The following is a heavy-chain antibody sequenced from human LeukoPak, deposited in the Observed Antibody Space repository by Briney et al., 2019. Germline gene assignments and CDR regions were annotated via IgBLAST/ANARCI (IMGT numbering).Heavy chain of an antibody. J-gene: IGHJ3*02. CDR1: GYTVTNYG. Sequence: GASVKVSCKASGYTVTNYGISWVRQAPGQGLEWTAWISAYSGNTNYAQNFQGRLTITTDTSTNTAYMELRSLRSDDTAVYYCARQGYCTSPSCYARGDDAFDIWGQGTMVTVSS. D-gene: IGHD2-2*01. V-gene: IGHV1-18*01. CDR3: ARQGYCTSPSCYARGDDAFDI. CDR2: ISAYSGNT.